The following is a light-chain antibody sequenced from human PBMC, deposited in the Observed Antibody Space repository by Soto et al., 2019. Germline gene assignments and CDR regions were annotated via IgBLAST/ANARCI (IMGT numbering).Light chain of an antibody. V-gene: IGLV6-57*04. J-gene: IGLJ7*01. Sequence: NFMLTQPHSVSESPGKTVTISCTRSSGSIASNYGQWYQQRPGSAPTTVIYEDNQRPSGVPDRFSGSIDSSSNSASLTISGLKTEDEADYYCQSYDSSNHSAVFGGGTQLTVL. CDR2: EDN. CDR3: QSYDSSNHSAV. CDR1: SGSIASNY.